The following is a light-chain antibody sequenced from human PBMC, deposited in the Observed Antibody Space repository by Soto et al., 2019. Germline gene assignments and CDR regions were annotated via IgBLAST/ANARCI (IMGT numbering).Light chain of an antibody. Sequence: QSALTQPASVSGSPGQSITISCTGTSSDVGGYNYVSWYQQHPGKAPKLMIYDVSNLPSGVSNRFSGSKSGNTASLTISGLQAEDEADYYCNSYTTSSTYVFGTGTKLTVL. CDR2: DVS. V-gene: IGLV2-14*01. J-gene: IGLJ1*01. CDR3: NSYTTSSTYV. CDR1: SSDVGGYNY.